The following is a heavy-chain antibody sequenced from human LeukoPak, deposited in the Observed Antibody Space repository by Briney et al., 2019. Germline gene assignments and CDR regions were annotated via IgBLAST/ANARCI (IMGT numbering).Heavy chain of an antibody. CDR3: AKIWQQLVPKEY. Sequence: HPGGSLRLSCAASGFTFSSYGMDWVRQAPGKGLEWVAFIRYDGSNKYYADSVKGRFTISRDNSKNTLYLQMNSPRAEDTAVYYCAKIWQQLVPKEYWGQGTLVTVSS. CDR1: GFTFSSYG. J-gene: IGHJ4*02. CDR2: IRYDGSNK. D-gene: IGHD6-13*01. V-gene: IGHV3-30*02.